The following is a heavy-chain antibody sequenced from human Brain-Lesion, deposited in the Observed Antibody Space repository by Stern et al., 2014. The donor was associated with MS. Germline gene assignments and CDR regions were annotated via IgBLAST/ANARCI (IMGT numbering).Heavy chain of an antibody. Sequence: QVTLRESGPALVTPTQTLTLTCTFSGFSLRTDGVGMGWVRQPPGQALESLALIYWDNDKRYSPSLRSRLTITKDTSRNQVVLTMTNMDPVDTATYYCAHRRPHYASWDNGDFDYWGQGALVTVSS. D-gene: IGHD3-3*01. CDR2: IYWDNDK. CDR1: GFSLRTDGVG. J-gene: IGHJ4*02. V-gene: IGHV2-5*02. CDR3: AHRRPHYASWDNGDFDY.